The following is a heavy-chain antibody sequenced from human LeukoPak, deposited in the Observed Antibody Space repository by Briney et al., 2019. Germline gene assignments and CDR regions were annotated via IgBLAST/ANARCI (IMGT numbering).Heavy chain of an antibody. D-gene: IGHD6-19*01. CDR1: SGSICSSTYY. CDR3: ARPYSSGWYYSDY. Sequence: SETLSLTCTVSSGSICSSTYYWAWIRQPPGKGLEWIGSIYYGGSTYYNPSLKSRVTISVDPSKNQFSLKLTSVTAADTAVYYCARPYSSGWYYSDYWGQGTLVTVSS. CDR2: IYYGGST. J-gene: IGHJ4*02. V-gene: IGHV4-39*01.